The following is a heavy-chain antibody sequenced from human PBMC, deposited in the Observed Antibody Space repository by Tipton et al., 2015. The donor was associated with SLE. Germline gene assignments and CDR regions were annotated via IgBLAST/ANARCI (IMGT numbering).Heavy chain of an antibody. CDR1: GGSFSGYY. CDR3: ARGRGHYYGSGSYYRAFFDY. J-gene: IGHJ4*02. Sequence: TLSLTCAVYGGSFSGYYWSWIRQPPGKGLEWIGEINHSGSTNYNPSLKSRVTISVDTSKNQFSLKLSSVTAADTAVYYCARGRGHYYGSGSYYRAFFDYWGQGTLVTVSS. CDR2: INHSGST. V-gene: IGHV4-34*01. D-gene: IGHD3-10*01.